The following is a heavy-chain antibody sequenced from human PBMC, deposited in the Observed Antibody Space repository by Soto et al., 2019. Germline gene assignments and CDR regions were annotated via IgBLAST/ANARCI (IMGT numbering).Heavy chain of an antibody. J-gene: IGHJ6*02. CDR3: TTRHKGKYSYGYYYYGMDV. Sequence: PGGSLRLSCAASGFTFSNAWMNWVRQAPGKGLEWVGRIKSKTDGGTTDYAAPVKGRFTISRDDSKNTLYLQMNSLKTEDTAVYYCTTRHKGKYSYGYYYYGMDVWGQGTTVTVSS. D-gene: IGHD5-18*01. CDR2: IKSKTDGGTT. CDR1: GFTFSNAW. V-gene: IGHV3-15*07.